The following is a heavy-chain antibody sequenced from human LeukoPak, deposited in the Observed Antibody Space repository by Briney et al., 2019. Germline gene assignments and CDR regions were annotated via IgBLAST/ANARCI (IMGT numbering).Heavy chain of an antibody. V-gene: IGHV4-4*08. Sequence: PSETLSLTCTVSGGSISSYYWSWIRQPPGKGLEWIGRISSSGSTNYNPSLKGRVTISVDTSKNQFSLKLSSVTAADTAVYYCARTRYYYNPRSYAAPYYFDYWGQGTLVTVSS. CDR2: ISSSGST. CDR3: ARTRYYYNPRSYAAPYYFDY. CDR1: GGSISSYY. D-gene: IGHD3-10*01. J-gene: IGHJ4*02.